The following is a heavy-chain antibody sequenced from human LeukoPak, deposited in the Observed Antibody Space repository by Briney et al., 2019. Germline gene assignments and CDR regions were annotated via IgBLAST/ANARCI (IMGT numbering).Heavy chain of an antibody. CDR3: ARDVDYYDSSGYLVDAFDI. D-gene: IGHD3-22*01. CDR2: IYTSGST. V-gene: IGHV4-4*07. J-gene: IGHJ3*02. CDR1: GGSISNYY. Sequence: PSETLSLTCTVSGGSISNYYWSWIRQPAGKGLEWIGRIYTSGSTNYNPSLKSRVTMSVDTSKNQFSLKLNSVTAADTAVYYCARDVDYYDSSGYLVDAFDIWGQGTMVTVSS.